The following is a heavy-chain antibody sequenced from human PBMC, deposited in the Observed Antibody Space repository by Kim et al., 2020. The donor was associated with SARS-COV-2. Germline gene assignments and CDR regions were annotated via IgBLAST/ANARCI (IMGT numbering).Heavy chain of an antibody. Sequence: SYADSVKGRFTISRDNAKNTRDLQMNSLRAEDTALYYCARVVPGTNIFAYWGQGTLVTVSS. V-gene: IGHV3-74*01. D-gene: IGHD1-7*01. CDR3: ARVVPGTNIFAY. J-gene: IGHJ4*02.